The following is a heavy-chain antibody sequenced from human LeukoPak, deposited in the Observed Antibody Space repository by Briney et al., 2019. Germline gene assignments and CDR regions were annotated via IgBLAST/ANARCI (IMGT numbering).Heavy chain of an antibody. V-gene: IGHV3-23*01. Sequence: PGGSLRLSCAASGFTFSSYAMSWVRQAPGKGLEWVSAISGSGGSTYYADSVKGRFTISRDNSKNTLYLQMNSLRAEDTAVYYCAKQKGYRYGYASDYWGQGTLVTVSS. CDR1: GFTFSSYA. J-gene: IGHJ4*02. CDR3: AKQKGYRYGYASDY. CDR2: ISGSGGST. D-gene: IGHD5-18*01.